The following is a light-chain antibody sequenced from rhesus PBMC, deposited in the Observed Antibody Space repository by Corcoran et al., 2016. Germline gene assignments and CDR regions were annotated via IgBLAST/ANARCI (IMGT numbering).Light chain of an antibody. J-gene: IGKJ1*01. CDR3: QQSSDFWT. V-gene: IGKV3-24*04. Sequence: ETVVTQSPATLALSPGERATPSCRASQCVGSYLAWYQQKPGQAPRLFIYGASSRPTGIPARFSGSGSGTDFTLTISSLGPEDVGVYYCQQSSDFWTFGQGTKVEIK. CDR1: QCVGSY. CDR2: GAS.